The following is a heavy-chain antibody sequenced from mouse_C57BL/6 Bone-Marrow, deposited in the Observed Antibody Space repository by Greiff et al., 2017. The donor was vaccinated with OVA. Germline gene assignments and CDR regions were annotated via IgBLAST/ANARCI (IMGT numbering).Heavy chain of an antibody. CDR3: ARVFYSYAMDY. J-gene: IGHJ4*01. CDR1: GFSLTSYG. V-gene: IGHV2-2*01. D-gene: IGHD2-1*01. Sequence: VKLVESGPGLVQPSQSLSITCTVSGFSLTSYGVHWVRQSPGKGLEWLGVIWSGGSTDYNAAFISRLSISKDNSKSQVFFKMNSLQADDTAIYYCARVFYSYAMDYWGQGTSVTVSS. CDR2: IWSGGST.